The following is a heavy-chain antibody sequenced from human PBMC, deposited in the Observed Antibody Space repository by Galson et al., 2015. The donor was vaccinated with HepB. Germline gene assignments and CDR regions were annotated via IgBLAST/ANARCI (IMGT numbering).Heavy chain of an antibody. D-gene: IGHD6-19*01. CDR3: GRDRTIAVAIDY. V-gene: IGHV3-48*04. CDR1: GFTFRTYS. Sequence: SLRLSCAASGFTFRTYSMNWVRQAPGKGLEWVSYISRSSSTVYYADSVKGRFTISRDNAKNSLYLQMNSLRAADTAVYYCGRDRTIAVAIDYWGQGTLVTVSS. CDR2: ISRSSSTV. J-gene: IGHJ4*02.